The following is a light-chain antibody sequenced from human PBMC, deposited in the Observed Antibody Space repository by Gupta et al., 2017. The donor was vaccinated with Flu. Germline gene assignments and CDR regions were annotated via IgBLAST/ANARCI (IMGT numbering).Light chain of an antibody. J-gene: IGLJ1*01. CDR3: SSYTSSNTPYV. V-gene: IGLV2-14*01. Sequence: QSALTQPASVSGSPGQSITISCTGTSSDVGGYNYVSWYQQHPGKAPKLMIYEVSYRPSGVPKRFSGSKSGTTASLTITGLQTEDEADYYCSSYTSSNTPYVFGTGTKVTVL. CDR1: SSDVGGYNY. CDR2: EVS.